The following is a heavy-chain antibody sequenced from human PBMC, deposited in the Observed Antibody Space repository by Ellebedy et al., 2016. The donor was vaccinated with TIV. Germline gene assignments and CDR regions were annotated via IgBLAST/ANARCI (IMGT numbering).Heavy chain of an antibody. J-gene: IGHJ4*02. CDR2: ISSSGSTI. Sequence: GGSLRLSCAASGFTFSSYEMNWVRQAPGKGLEWVSYISSSGSTIYYADSVKGRFTISRDNAKNSLYLQMNSLRAEDTAVYYCASGPIWCSSWFNPLKYFDYWGQGTLVTVSS. CDR3: ASGPIWCSSWFNPLKYFDY. CDR1: GFTFSSYE. V-gene: IGHV3-48*03. D-gene: IGHD6-13*01.